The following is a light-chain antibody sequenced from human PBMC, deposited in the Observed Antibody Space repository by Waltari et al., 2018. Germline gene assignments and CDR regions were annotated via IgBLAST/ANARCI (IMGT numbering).Light chain of an antibody. CDR3: MIWHNTAVV. J-gene: IGLJ3*02. CDR1: SDIDVATYR. Sequence: QAVLTQPSSLSASPGASATLTCTLRSDIDVATYRIFWYQQRPGSPPQYLLRYKSDSDNQQGSGVPSRFSGFKDVSANAGILLISGLQSEDEADYYCMIWHNTAVVFGGGTKLTVL. V-gene: IGLV5-45*02. CDR2: YKSDSDN.